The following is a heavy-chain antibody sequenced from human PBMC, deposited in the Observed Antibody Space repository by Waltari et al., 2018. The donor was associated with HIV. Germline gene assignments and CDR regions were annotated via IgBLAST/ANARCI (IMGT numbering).Heavy chain of an antibody. CDR1: GYTLTELS. V-gene: IGHV1-24*01. D-gene: IGHD1-26*01. CDR3: ATGGGTTSIQLYDLDV. J-gene: IGHJ6*02. Sequence: QVQLIQSGADVKKPGASVKVSCKVFGYTLTELSMHWVRQAPGKGLEWLGGFDPEEEETIYAQKFQGRVTMTEDTSTDSAYMELSSLTSEDTAVYYCATGGGTTSIQLYDLDVWGQGTTVTVSS. CDR2: FDPEEEET.